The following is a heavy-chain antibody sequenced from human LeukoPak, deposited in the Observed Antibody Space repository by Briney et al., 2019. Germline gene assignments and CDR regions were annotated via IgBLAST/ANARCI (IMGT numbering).Heavy chain of an antibody. D-gene: IGHD3-3*01. V-gene: IGHV4-34*01. CDR3: ARDRYYDFWSEPREFDY. Sequence: PSETLSLTCAVYGGSFSGYYWSWLRQPPGKGLEWIGEMNHSGSTNYNPSLKSRVTISVDTSKNQFSLKLRSVTAADTAVYYCARDRYYDFWSEPREFDYWGQGTLVTVSS. J-gene: IGHJ4*02. CDR1: GGSFSGYY. CDR2: MNHSGST.